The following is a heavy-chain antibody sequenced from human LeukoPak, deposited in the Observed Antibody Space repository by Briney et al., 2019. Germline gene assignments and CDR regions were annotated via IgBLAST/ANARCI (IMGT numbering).Heavy chain of an antibody. D-gene: IGHD6-13*01. V-gene: IGHV3-7*02. CDR2: IKHDGSEK. Sequence: GGSLRLSCAASGFTFSSYWMSWVRQAPGKGLEWVGNIKHDGSEKYYVDSVKGRFTFSRDNAKNSLYLQMNSLRAVDTAVYYCARQLDGTLDYWGQGTVVTVSS. J-gene: IGHJ4*02. CDR3: ARQLDGTLDY. CDR1: GFTFSSYW.